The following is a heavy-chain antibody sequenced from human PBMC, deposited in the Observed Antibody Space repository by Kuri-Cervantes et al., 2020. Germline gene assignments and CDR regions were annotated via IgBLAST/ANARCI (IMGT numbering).Heavy chain of an antibody. Sequence: ESLKISCTVSGGSVTSGSYYWSWIRLPPGKGLEWIGYIYYSGSTYYNPSLKSRVTISVDTSKNQFSLKLSSVTAADTAVYYCARHGSGYNWFDPWGQGTLVTVSS. D-gene: IGHD3-10*01. V-gene: IGHV4-39*01. CDR1: GGSVTSGSYY. CDR2: IYYSGST. J-gene: IGHJ5*02. CDR3: ARHGSGYNWFDP.